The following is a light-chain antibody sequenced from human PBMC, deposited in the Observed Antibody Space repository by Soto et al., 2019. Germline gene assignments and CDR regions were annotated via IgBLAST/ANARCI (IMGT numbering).Light chain of an antibody. V-gene: IGKV3-20*01. J-gene: IGKJ5*01. CDR1: QSVSSSY. CDR2: GAS. Sequence: EIVLTQSPGTLSLSPGERATLSCRASQSVSSSYLAWYQQKPSQAPRLLIYGASSRATGIPDRFSGSGSGTDFTLTISRLEPEDFAVYYCQQYGSSVITFGQGTRLEIK. CDR3: QQYGSSVIT.